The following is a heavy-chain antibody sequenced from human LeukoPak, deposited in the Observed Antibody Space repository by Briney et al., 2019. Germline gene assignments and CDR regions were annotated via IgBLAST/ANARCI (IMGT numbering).Heavy chain of an antibody. J-gene: IGHJ5*02. CDR1: GGSISSYY. Sequence: SETLSLTCTVSGGSISSYYWSWIRQPPGKGLEWIGYSYYSGSTNYNPSLKIRVTISVDTSKNQFSLKLSSVTAADTAVYYCASDCLGVTSYLNWFDPWGQGTLVTVSS. CDR2: SYYSGST. D-gene: IGHD4-23*01. CDR3: ASDCLGVTSYLNWFDP. V-gene: IGHV4-59*01.